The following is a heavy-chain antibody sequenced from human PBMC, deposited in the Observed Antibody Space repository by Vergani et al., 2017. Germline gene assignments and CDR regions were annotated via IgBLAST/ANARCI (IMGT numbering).Heavy chain of an antibody. J-gene: IGHJ6*02. CDR1: GGSISSYY. CDR2: IYYSGST. CDR3: ARGDGDYVFGYYYYGMDV. V-gene: IGHV4-59*01. Sequence: QVQLQQWGAGLLKPSETLSLTCTVSGGSISSYYWSWIRQPPGKGLEWIGYIYYSGSTNYNPSLKSRVTISVDTSKNQFSLKLSSVTAADTAVYYCARGDGDYVFGYYYYGMDVWGQGP. D-gene: IGHD4-17*01.